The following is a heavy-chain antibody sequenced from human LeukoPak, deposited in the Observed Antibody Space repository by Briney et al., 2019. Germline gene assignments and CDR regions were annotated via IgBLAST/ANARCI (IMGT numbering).Heavy chain of an antibody. CDR2: ISGSGADT. V-gene: IGHV3-23*01. CDR3: ARSGYNRFDY. Sequence: GGSLRLSCAASGFTFSNYGMSWVRQAPGKGLEWVSAISGSGADTYYAGSVKGRFTISRDNSKNTLYLQMNSLRAEDTAIYYCARSGYNRFDYWGQGTLVTVSS. J-gene: IGHJ4*02. D-gene: IGHD5-24*01. CDR1: GFTFSNYG.